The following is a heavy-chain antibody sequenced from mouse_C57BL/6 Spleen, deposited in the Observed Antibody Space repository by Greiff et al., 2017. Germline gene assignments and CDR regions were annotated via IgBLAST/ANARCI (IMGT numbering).Heavy chain of an antibody. D-gene: IGHD2-12*01. J-gene: IGHJ4*01. CDR2: IHPNSGST. V-gene: IGHV1-64*01. CDR3: ARDYRGLWYGMDY. CDR1: GYTFTSYW. Sequence: QVQLQQSGAELVKPGASVKLSCKASGYTFTSYWMHWVKQRPGQGLEWIGMIHPNSGSTNYNEKFKSKATLTVDKSSSTAYMQLSSLTSEDSAVYYCARDYRGLWYGMDYWGQGTSVTVSS.